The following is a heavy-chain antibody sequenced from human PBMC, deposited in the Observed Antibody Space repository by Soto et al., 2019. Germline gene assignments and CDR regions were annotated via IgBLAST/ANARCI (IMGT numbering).Heavy chain of an antibody. CDR1: GGTFSSYA. J-gene: IGHJ4*02. Sequence: QVQLVQSGAEVKKPGSSVKVSCKASGGTFSSYAISWVRQAPGQGLEWMGGIIPIFGTANYAQKFQGRVTITADESTSRAYMELSSLRSEDTAVYYCARLLHAPFPAVPPDYWGQGTLVTVSS. V-gene: IGHV1-69*01. CDR2: IIPIFGTA. D-gene: IGHD3-10*01. CDR3: ARLLHAPFPAVPPDY.